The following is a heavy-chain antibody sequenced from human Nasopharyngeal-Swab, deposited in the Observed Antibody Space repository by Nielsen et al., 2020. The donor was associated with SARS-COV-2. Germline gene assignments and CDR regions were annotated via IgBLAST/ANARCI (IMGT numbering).Heavy chain of an antibody. CDR1: GFTFNNYN. Sequence: GESLKISCAASGFTFNNYNFNWVRQAPGKVLEWVSSISSSSSYIYYADSVKGRFTIPRDNAKNSLYLQMNSLGAEDTAVYYCARDGLDYDFWSAYFMDVWGQGTTVTVSS. D-gene: IGHD3-3*01. V-gene: IGHV3-21*01. CDR2: ISSSSSYI. CDR3: ARDGLDYDFWSAYFMDV. J-gene: IGHJ6*02.